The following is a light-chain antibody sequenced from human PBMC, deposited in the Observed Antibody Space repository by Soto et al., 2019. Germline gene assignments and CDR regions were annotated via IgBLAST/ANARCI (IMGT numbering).Light chain of an antibody. Sequence: QSVLTQPASVSGSPGQSITISCTGTNSDVGGYNYVSWYQQHPGKAPKLVIYEVNNRPSRVSDRFFGSKSGNTASLTISGLQTEDETDYYCSSYSSSAAQVFGAGTKVTVL. J-gene: IGLJ1*01. V-gene: IGLV2-14*01. CDR3: SSYSSSAAQV. CDR1: NSDVGGYNY. CDR2: EVN.